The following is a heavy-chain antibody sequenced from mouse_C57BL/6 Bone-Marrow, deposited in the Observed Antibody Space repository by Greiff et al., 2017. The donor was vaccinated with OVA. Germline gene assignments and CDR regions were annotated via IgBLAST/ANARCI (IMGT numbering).Heavy chain of an antibody. Sequence: QVQLKQSGPELVKPGASVKISCKASGYAFSSSWMNWVKQRPGKGLEWIGRIYPGDGDTNYNGKFKGKATLTADKSSSTAYMQLSSLTSEDSAVYFCARPLWDGYLWYFDVWGTGTTVTVSS. J-gene: IGHJ1*03. CDR3: ARPLWDGYLWYFDV. CDR1: GYAFSSSW. D-gene: IGHD2-3*01. CDR2: IYPGDGDT. V-gene: IGHV1-82*01.